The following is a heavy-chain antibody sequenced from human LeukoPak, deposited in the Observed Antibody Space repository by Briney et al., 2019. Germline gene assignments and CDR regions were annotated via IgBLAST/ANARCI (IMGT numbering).Heavy chain of an antibody. J-gene: IGHJ4*02. V-gene: IGHV3-23*01. D-gene: IGHD6-19*01. CDR1: GFTFSSYA. CDR3: ARDLAVAGTRAVDY. Sequence: GGSLRLSCAASGFTFSSYAMSWVRQAPGKGLEWVSGISGSGATTNYADSVKGRFTISRDNAKNSLYLQMNSLRAEDTAVYYCARDLAVAGTRAVDYWGQGTLVTVSS. CDR2: ISGSGATT.